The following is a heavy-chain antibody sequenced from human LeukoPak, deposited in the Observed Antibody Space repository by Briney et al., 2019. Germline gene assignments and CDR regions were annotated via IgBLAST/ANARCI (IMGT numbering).Heavy chain of an antibody. V-gene: IGHV3-23*01. Sequence: GGSLRLSCAASGFTFSSQAMTWVRQAPGKGLEWVSAISGSGGSTYYADSVKGRSTISRDNSKNTLYLQMNSLRAEDTAVYYCAKESSSGYRYFDYWGQGTLVTVSS. CDR3: AKESSSGYRYFDY. CDR1: GFTFSSQA. J-gene: IGHJ4*02. D-gene: IGHD3-22*01. CDR2: ISGSGGST.